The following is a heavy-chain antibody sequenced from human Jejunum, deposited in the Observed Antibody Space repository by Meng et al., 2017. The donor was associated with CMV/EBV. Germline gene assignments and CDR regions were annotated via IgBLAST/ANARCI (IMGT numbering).Heavy chain of an antibody. Sequence: SCEASGFTFSSFAMSWVRQAPGKRLEWVSGSSSGSTYYAGSVKGRFSISRDNSKSTLFLQMNSLRDEDTAVYYCARGLNWLDPWGQGTLVTVSS. CDR2: SSSGST. CDR1: GFTFSSFA. CDR3: ARGLNWLDP. V-gene: IGHV3-23*01. J-gene: IGHJ5*02. D-gene: IGHD3-10*01.